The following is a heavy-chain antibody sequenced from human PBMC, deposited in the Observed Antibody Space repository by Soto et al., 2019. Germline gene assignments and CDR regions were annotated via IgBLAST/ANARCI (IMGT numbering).Heavy chain of an antibody. V-gene: IGHV4-59*08. D-gene: IGHD3-10*01. CDR1: SVSINSFTNHY. CDR2: ISKSGFT. Sequence: QAQLQTSGPGLVKPSETLSLTCTVSSVSINSFTNHYCSWIRQPPGKGLEWVGYISKSGFTRYNPALSSRVTLSVDASKNQFSLKPSSVTAADTALYFCATQGFGKLHGLVAVWGQGTTVTVSS. CDR3: ATQGFGKLHGLVAV. J-gene: IGHJ6*02.